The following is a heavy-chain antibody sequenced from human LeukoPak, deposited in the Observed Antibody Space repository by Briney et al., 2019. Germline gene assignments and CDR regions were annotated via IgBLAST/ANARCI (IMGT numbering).Heavy chain of an antibody. CDR3: ARDRAGVGATWAPFDS. Sequence: SETLSLTCTVSGGSISSSSYYWGWIRQPPGKGLEWIGSICYSGSTYYSPSLKSRLTIAVDTSKNQFSLKLTSVTAADTAVYYCARDRAGVGATWAPFDSWGQGTLVTVSS. D-gene: IGHD1-26*01. J-gene: IGHJ4*02. CDR2: ICYSGST. V-gene: IGHV4-39*07. CDR1: GGSISSSSYY.